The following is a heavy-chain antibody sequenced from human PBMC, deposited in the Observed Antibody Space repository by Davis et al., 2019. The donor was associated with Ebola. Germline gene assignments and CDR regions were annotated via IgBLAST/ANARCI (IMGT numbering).Heavy chain of an antibody. V-gene: IGHV1-18*01. CDR2: ISAYNGNT. CDR1: GYTFTSYG. CDR3: ARRGVGDYYYYGMDV. J-gene: IGHJ6*02. Sequence: AASVKVSCKASGYTFTSYGISWVRQAPGQGLEWMGWISAYNGNTNYAQKLQGRVTITTDTSTSTAYMELRSLRSDDTAMYYCARRGVGDYYYYGMDVWGQGTTVTVSS. D-gene: IGHD2-8*02.